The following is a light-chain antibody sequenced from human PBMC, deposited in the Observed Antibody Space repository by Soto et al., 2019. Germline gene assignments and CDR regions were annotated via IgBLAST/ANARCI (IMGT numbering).Light chain of an antibody. CDR2: TAS. J-gene: IGKJ1*01. Sequence: DIQMTQSPTSLSASVGDRVTITCRASQGIGYNLAWYQQKPGKVPKVLIYTASTLHSGVPSRFSVSGAGTEFTLTINSLQPEDVATYFCQKYDSVPWSFGQGTRVEI. CDR1: QGIGYN. V-gene: IGKV1-27*01. CDR3: QKYDSVPWS.